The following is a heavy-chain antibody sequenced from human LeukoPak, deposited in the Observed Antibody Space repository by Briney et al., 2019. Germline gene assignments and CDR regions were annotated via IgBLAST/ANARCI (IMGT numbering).Heavy chain of an antibody. D-gene: IGHD6-19*01. CDR3: AKPLYNSGWYGGGDY. Sequence: GGSLRLSCAASGFTFDDYGMSWVRQAPGKGLEWVSGFSGSEDSAYYADSVKGRFTISRDNSKNTLYLQMNSLRAEDTAVYYCAKPLYNSGWYGGGDYWGQGTLVTVSS. CDR2: FSGSEDSA. CDR1: GFTFDDYG. V-gene: IGHV3-23*01. J-gene: IGHJ4*02.